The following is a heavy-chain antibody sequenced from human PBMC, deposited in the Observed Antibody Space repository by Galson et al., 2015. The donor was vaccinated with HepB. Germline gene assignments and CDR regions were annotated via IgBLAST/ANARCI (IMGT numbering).Heavy chain of an antibody. CDR1: GFSFSDSG. J-gene: IGHJ5*02. D-gene: IGHD3-10*02. V-gene: IGHV3-30*18. CDR3: AKGAYRSILMSGGWIGP. Sequence: SLRLSCAASGFSFSDSGLHWVRQAPGKGLEWVAGISDDGRNKNFADSVRGRFTISRDNSKSTLFLQMNSLRVEDTAVYFCAKGAYRSILMSGGWIGPWGQGTVVIVSS. CDR2: ISDDGRNK.